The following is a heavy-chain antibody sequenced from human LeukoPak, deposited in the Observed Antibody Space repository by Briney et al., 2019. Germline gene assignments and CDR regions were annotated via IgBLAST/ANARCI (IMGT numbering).Heavy chain of an antibody. CDR3: ARHRLAYIYGPCDY. Sequence: SETLSRTCTVSGGPLSSYYWSWIPQPPGWGLGWVGFFYYCGSTNYNPSLKSRVNISVDTSKNPSALKLSSVTAADTAVYYCARHRLAYIYGPCDYWGRGTLVPVSA. J-gene: IGHJ4*02. CDR2: FYYCGST. CDR1: GGPLSSYY. D-gene: IGHD5-18*01. V-gene: IGHV4-59*08.